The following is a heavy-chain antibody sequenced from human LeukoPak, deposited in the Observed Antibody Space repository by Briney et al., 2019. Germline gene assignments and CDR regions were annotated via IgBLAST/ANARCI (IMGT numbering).Heavy chain of an antibody. CDR1: GFNFRTYA. J-gene: IGHJ4*02. CDR3: AKDYPQYDDSGY. CDR2: ISGDVDNT. Sequence: GGSLRLSCATSGFNFRTYAMSWVRQAPGKGLEWVSVISGDVDNTYYGDSMKGRFTITRDTSKNILYLQMNSLRAEDTAVYYCAKDYPQYDDSGYWGQGTLVIVSS. V-gene: IGHV3-23*01. D-gene: IGHD3-3*01.